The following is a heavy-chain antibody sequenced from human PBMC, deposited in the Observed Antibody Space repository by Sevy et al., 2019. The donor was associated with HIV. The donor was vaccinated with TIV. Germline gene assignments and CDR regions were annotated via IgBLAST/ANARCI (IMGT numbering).Heavy chain of an antibody. CDR2: IYYSGST. J-gene: IGHJ5*02. CDR1: GGSISSSSYN. D-gene: IGHD3-3*01. CDR3: ARGVLPSITIFGVGCWFDP. Sequence: SETLSLTCTVSGGSISSSSYNWGWIRQPPGKGLEWIGSIYYSGSTYYNPSLKSRVTISVDTSKNQFSLKLSSVTAADTAVYYCARGVLPSITIFGVGCWFDPWGQGTLVTVSS. V-gene: IGHV4-39*01.